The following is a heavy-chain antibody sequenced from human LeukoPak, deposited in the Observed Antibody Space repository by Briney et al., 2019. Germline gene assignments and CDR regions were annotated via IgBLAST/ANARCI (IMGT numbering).Heavy chain of an antibody. J-gene: IGHJ4*02. CDR2: VNEDGSEK. D-gene: IGHD6-13*01. CDR3: AKDAEYSSSWFVFDY. Sequence: GGSLRLSCAASGLTFTNNWMTWFRQAPGKGLEWVGNVNEDGSEKHYLDSVKGRFTISRDNAKNSVYLQMNNLRVEETAVYYCAKDAEYSSSWFVFDYWGQGTLVTVSS. CDR1: GLTFTNNW. V-gene: IGHV3-7*01.